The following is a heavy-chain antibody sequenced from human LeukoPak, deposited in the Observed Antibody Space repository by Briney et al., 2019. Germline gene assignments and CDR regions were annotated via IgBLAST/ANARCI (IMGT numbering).Heavy chain of an antibody. CDR3: AVARAAPILFDY. CDR1: GFTFSSNS. CDR2: IMSSSSYI. Sequence: GESLRLACAASGFTFSSNSTNWVRPAQGEWLEWVSSIMSSSSYIYYADSVKGRFTISRDNAKNSVYLQMKNLRAEDTAVYYCAVARAAPILFDYWGQGTLVTVSS. J-gene: IGHJ4*02. V-gene: IGHV3-21*01. D-gene: IGHD2-15*01.